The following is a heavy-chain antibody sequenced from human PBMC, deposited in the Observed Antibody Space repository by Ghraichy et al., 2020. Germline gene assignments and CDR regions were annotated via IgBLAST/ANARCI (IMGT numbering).Heavy chain of an antibody. Sequence: GGSLRLSCAASGFTFSSYAMSWVRQAPGKGLEWVSAISGSGGSTYYADSVKGRFTISRDNSKNTLYLQMNSLRAEDTAVYYCAKARPSIAARTLNWFDPWGQGTLVTVSS. D-gene: IGHD6-6*01. CDR2: ISGSGGST. CDR1: GFTFSSYA. V-gene: IGHV3-23*01. CDR3: AKARPSIAARTLNWFDP. J-gene: IGHJ5*02.